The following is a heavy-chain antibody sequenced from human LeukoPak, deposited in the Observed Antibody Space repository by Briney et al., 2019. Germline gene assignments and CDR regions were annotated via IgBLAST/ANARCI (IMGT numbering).Heavy chain of an antibody. J-gene: IGHJ5*02. CDR3: ARNWFDP. CDR2: ISSSGSTI. CDR1: GFTFSSYE. Sequence: GGSLRLSCAASGFTFSSYEMNWVRQAPGKGLEWASYISSSGSTIYYADSVKGRFTISRDKSKNTVYLQMNSLRFEDTAMYYCARNWFDPWGQGTLVTVSS. V-gene: IGHV3-48*03.